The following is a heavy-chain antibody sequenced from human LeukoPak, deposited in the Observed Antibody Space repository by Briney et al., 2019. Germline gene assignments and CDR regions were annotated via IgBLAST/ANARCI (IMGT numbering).Heavy chain of an antibody. CDR3: ARWTNFHAFDI. J-gene: IGHJ3*02. CDR1: GFTFSTYW. Sequence: GVSLRLSCAASGFTFSTYWMSWVRQAPGKGLEWVSLLYSAGSTNYADSVKGRFTISRDDSKNTVYLQMNSLRAEDTAVYYCARWTNFHAFDIWGQGTLVTVSS. CDR2: LYSAGST. D-gene: IGHD1-1*01. V-gene: IGHV3-53*01.